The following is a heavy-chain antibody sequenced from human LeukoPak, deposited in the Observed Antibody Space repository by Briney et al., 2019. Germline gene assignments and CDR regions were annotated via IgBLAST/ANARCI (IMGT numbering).Heavy chain of an antibody. CDR3: ATYLGYCLGDNCYSPYP. CDR2: IIPIFGTP. V-gene: IGHV1-69*01. J-gene: IGHJ5*02. CDR1: GGIFSSYG. Sequence: SVKVSCKASGGIFSSYGFSWERQAPGQGLEWVGEIIPIFGTPNYAQRFQGRVTITADESTSTVYMELSSLRSEDTAVYYSATYLGYCLGDNCYSPYPWGQGTLVTVSS. D-gene: IGHD2-15*01.